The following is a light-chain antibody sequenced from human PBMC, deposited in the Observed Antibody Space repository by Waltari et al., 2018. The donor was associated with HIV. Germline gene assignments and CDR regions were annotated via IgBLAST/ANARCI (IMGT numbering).Light chain of an antibody. CDR3: CSYAGSSTWV. J-gene: IGLJ3*02. CDR1: SSAVGGYNY. CDR2: DVS. V-gene: IGLV2-23*02. Sequence: QSALTQPASVSGSPGQSITISCTGTSSAVGGYNYVSWYQQHPGKAPKLMIYDVSNRPSGVSNRFSGSKSGNTASLTISGLQAEDEADYYCCSYAGSSTWVFGGGTKLTVL.